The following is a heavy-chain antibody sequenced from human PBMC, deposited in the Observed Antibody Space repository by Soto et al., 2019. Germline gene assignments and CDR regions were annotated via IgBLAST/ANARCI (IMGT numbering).Heavy chain of an antibody. CDR1: GGSISSYY. CDR3: ARGYRGSSSCLRDYYYYYLMYV. V-gene: IGHV4-59*01. Sequence: SETLSLTCTVSGGSISSYYWSWIRQPPGKGLEWIGYIYYSGSTNYNPSLKSRVTISVDTSKNQFSLKLSSVTAADTAVYYCARGYRGSSSCLRDYYYYYLMYVWGKGTTVTVSS. CDR2: IYYSGST. J-gene: IGHJ6*03. D-gene: IGHD6-13*01.